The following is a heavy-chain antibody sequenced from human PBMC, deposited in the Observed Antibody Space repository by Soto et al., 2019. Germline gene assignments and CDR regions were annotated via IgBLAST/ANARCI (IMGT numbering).Heavy chain of an antibody. CDR2: IYYSWTT. CDR1: GGSISRSIYY. CDR3: ARSTRSGYEYLDY. Sequence: QRQLQESGPGLVKPSETLSLTCTVSGGSISRSIYYWGWIRQPPGRGLQCIGCIYYSWTTYHNPSLKSRVTISVDTYKDQCSQQLTSVTAADSAEYYCARSTRSGYEYLDYWGHETIVTASS. D-gene: IGHD3-3*01. J-gene: IGHJ4*01. V-gene: IGHV4-39*01.